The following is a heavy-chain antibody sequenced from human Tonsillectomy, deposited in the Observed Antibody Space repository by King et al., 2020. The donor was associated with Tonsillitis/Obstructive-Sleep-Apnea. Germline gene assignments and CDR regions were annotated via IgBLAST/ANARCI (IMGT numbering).Heavy chain of an antibody. D-gene: IGHD3-16*01. CDR3: ANYDPVMGGLDY. Sequence: VQLVESGGGLVKPGGSLRLSCAASGFTFSDYYMSWIRQAPGKGLEWVSYISSSSSYTNYADFVKGRFTISRDNAKNSLYLQMNSLRAEDTAVYYCANYDPVMGGLDYWGQGTLVTVSS. J-gene: IGHJ4*02. CDR2: ISSSSSYT. CDR1: GFTFSDYY. V-gene: IGHV3-11*06.